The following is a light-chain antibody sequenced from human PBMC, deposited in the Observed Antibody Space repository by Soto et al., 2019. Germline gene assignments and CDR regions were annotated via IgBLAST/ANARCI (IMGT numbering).Light chain of an antibody. V-gene: IGKV3-20*01. J-gene: IGKJ1*01. CDR1: QSVSSSY. CDR3: QQYGSSPT. Sequence: EIVLTQSPGTLSLSPGETATPSCRASQSVSSSYLAWYQQKPGQAPRLLIYGASSRATGIQDRFSGSGSGTDFTLTIRRLEPEDFAVYYCQQYGSSPTCGQGTKVDIK. CDR2: GAS.